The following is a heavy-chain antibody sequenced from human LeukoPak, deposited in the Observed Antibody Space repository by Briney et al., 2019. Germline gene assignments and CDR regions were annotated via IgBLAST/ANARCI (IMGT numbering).Heavy chain of an antibody. CDR3: ARDRDSSGYWNWFDP. V-gene: IGHV4-61*02. Sequence: PSQTLSLTCTVSGDSISSGDYYWSWIRQPAGKGLEWIGRISSSGSTNYNPSLKSRVTISVDTSKNQFSLKLSSVTAADTAVYYCARDRDSSGYWNWFDPWGQGTLVTVSS. CDR2: ISSSGST. J-gene: IGHJ5*02. CDR1: GDSISSGDYY. D-gene: IGHD3-22*01.